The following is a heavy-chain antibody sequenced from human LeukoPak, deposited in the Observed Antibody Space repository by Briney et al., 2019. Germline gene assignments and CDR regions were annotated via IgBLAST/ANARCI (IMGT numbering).Heavy chain of an antibody. CDR1: GFTFSSYA. CDR3: ARDGGQPLYYAFDI. V-gene: IGHV3-64*01. D-gene: IGHD2-2*02. J-gene: IGHJ3*02. Sequence: PGGSLRLSCAASGFTFSSYAMHWVRQAPGKGLEYVSAISSNGGSTYYANSVKGRFTISRDNSKNTLYLQMGSLRAEDMAVYYCARDGGQPLYYAFDIWGQGTMVTVSS. CDR2: ISSNGGST.